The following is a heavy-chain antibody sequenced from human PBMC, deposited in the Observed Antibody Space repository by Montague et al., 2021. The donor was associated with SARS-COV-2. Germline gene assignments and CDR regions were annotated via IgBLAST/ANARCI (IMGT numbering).Heavy chain of an antibody. CDR1: GESISSSDHY. V-gene: IGHV4-39*01. CDR3: ARQRLLGVVRNPKDFDS. CDR2: IYYRGNT. Sequence: SETLSLTCSVSGESISSSDHYWAWIRQPPGTGLEWFGSIYYRGNTYYNPSLKSRLTISVDTSKDEISLRLTSVTAADTALYYCARQRLLGVVRNPKDFDSGGQGTLVTVSS. D-gene: IGHD2-8*02. J-gene: IGHJ4*02.